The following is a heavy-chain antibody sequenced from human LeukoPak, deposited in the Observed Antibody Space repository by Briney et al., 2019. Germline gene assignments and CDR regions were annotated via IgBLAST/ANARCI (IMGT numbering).Heavy chain of an antibody. D-gene: IGHD3-22*01. CDR3: ARVLSGSGYSDDAFDI. V-gene: IGHV3-21*01. CDR2: ISSSSNYI. J-gene: IGHJ3*02. CDR1: GFTFSSYA. Sequence: GGSLRLSCAASGFTFSSYAMSWVRQAPGKGLEWVSSISSSSNYIYYADSMKGRFTISRDNAKNSLYLQVNSLRAEDTAVYYCARVLSGSGYSDDAFDIWGQGTMVTVSS.